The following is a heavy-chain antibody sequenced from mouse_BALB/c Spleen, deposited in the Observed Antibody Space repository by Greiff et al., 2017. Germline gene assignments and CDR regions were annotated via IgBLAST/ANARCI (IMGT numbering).Heavy chain of an antibody. V-gene: IGHV3-2*02. CDR2: ISYSGST. Sequence: VQLKESGPGLVKPSQSLSLTCTVTGYSITSDYAWNWIRQFPGNKLEWMGYISYSGSTSYNPSLKSRISITRDTSKNQFFLQLNSVTTEDTATYYCARGLLLRHWYFDVWGAGTTVTVSS. D-gene: IGHD1-1*01. CDR3: ARGLLLRHWYFDV. CDR1: GYSITSDYA. J-gene: IGHJ1*01.